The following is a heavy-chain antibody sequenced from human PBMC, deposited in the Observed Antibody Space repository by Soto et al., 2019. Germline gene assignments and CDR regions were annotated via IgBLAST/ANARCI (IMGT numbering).Heavy chain of an antibody. CDR1: GFTVSSNY. J-gene: IGHJ6*03. V-gene: IGHV3-66*01. CDR3: ARGHLEFFPHYYYMEV. Sequence: EVQLVESGGGLVQPGGSLRLSCAASGFTVSSNYMSWVRQAPGKGLEWVSVIYSGGSTYYADSVKGRFTISRDKSKNTLYLQMNSLRAEDTAVYYCARGHLEFFPHYYYMEVWGKGTTVTVSS. CDR2: IYSGGST. D-gene: IGHD1-1*01.